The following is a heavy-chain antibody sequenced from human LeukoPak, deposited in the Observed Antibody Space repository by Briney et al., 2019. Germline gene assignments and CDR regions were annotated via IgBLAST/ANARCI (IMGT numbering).Heavy chain of an antibody. J-gene: IGHJ5*02. CDR2: IYHSGST. D-gene: IGHD6-13*01. V-gene: IGHV4-4*02. CDR3: ARVGSSWSKGWFDP. Sequence: SETLSLTCAVSGGSISSSNWWSWVRQPPGKGLEWIGEIYHSGSTNYNPSLKSRVTISVDKSKNQFSLKLSSVTAADTAVYYCARVGSSWSKGWFDPWGQGTLVTVSS. CDR1: GGSISSSNW.